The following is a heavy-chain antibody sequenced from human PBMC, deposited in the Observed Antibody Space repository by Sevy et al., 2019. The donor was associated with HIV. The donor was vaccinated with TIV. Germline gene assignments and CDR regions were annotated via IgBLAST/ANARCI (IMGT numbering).Heavy chain of an antibody. Sequence: GGSLRLSCAASGFTFSSYSMNWVRQAPGKGLEWVSYISRGSSTIYYADSVKGRFTISRDNAKNSLYLQMNSLRDEDTAVYYCARDNNWNYYYFDYWGQGTLVTVSS. D-gene: IGHD1-7*01. CDR2: ISRGSSTI. CDR3: ARDNNWNYYYFDY. CDR1: GFTFSSYS. V-gene: IGHV3-48*02. J-gene: IGHJ4*02.